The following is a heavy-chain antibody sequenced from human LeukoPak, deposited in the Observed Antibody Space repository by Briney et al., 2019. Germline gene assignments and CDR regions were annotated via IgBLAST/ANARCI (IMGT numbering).Heavy chain of an antibody. CDR3: AKGGQPYYFDY. D-gene: IGHD1-14*01. Sequence: ASVKVSCKASGYTFTSYYMHWVRQAPGQGLEWMGIINPSGGSTSYAQKFQGRVTMTRDMSTSTVYMELSSLRSEDTAVYYCAKGGQPYYFDYWGQGTLVTVSS. J-gene: IGHJ4*02. CDR1: GYTFTSYY. V-gene: IGHV1-46*01. CDR2: INPSGGST.